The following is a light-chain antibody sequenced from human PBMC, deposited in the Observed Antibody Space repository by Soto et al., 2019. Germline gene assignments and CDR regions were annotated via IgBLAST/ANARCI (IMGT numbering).Light chain of an antibody. Sequence: EIVLTQSPGTLSLSPGERATLSCRASQSVSNNYLAWYQQKPGQAPRLLIYGASSRATGIPDRFSGRGSGTDFTLTISRLEPEDFAVYYCQQYDNSPYIFGQGTRVDIK. J-gene: IGKJ2*01. CDR3: QQYDNSPYI. CDR2: GAS. V-gene: IGKV3-20*01. CDR1: QSVSNNY.